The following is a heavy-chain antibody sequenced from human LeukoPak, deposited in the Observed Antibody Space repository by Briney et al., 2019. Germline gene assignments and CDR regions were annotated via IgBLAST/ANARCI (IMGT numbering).Heavy chain of an antibody. Sequence: GESLKISCKASGYSFSTFWIGWVRQMPGKGLEWMGIIYPGDSDTIYGPSFQGQVTISADKSISTAYLQWSSLKASDTAMYYCARPGGTIVRGAYSIWGQGTMVTVSS. V-gene: IGHV5-51*01. CDR3: ARPGGTIVRGAYSI. J-gene: IGHJ3*02. D-gene: IGHD3-10*02. CDR2: IYPGDSDT. CDR1: GYSFSTFW.